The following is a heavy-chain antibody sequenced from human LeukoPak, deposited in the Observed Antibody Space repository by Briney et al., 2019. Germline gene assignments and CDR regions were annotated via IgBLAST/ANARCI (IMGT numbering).Heavy chain of an antibody. CDR2: ISSSSSYI. CDR3: AKDQYYYDSSGYYYGHDY. V-gene: IGHV3-21*04. J-gene: IGHJ4*02. D-gene: IGHD3-22*01. CDR1: GFTFSSYS. Sequence: GRSLRLSCAASGFTFSSYSMNWVRQAPGKGLEWVSSISSSSSYIYYADSVKGRFTISRDNAKNSLYLQMNSLRAEDTAVYYCAKDQYYYDSSGYYYGHDYWGQGTLVTVSS.